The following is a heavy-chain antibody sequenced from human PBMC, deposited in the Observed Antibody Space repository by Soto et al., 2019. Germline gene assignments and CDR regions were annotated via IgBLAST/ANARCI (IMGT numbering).Heavy chain of an antibody. V-gene: IGHV3-30-3*01. CDR3: ASLRRGATLTDY. CDR1: GFTFSSYS. Sequence: QVHLVESGGGVVQPGRSLTLSCAASGFTFSSYSIHWVRQAPGKGLEWVAVISYDGSNEHYADSVKGQFTISRDNSKKTVYLQMNILRAEDTAVYHCASLRRGATLTDYWCQGTLFIVSS. J-gene: IGHJ4*02. D-gene: IGHD2-15*01. CDR2: ISYDGSNE.